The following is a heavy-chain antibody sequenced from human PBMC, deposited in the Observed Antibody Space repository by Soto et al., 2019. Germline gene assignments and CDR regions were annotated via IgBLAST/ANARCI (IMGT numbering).Heavy chain of an antibody. V-gene: IGHV5-51*01. CDR1: GYTFTRYW. D-gene: IGHD3-3*01. Sequence: GESLKISCKGSGYTFTRYWIGWVRQMPGKGLEWMGIIYPGDSDTRYSPSFQGQVTISADNSINTAYLQWSSLKASDTAMYYCATTDLITIFGVVAKNDAFDIWGQGTTVTVSS. J-gene: IGHJ3*02. CDR3: ATTDLITIFGVVAKNDAFDI. CDR2: IYPGDSDT.